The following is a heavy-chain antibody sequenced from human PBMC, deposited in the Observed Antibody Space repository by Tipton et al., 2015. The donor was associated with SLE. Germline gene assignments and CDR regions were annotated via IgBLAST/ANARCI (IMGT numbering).Heavy chain of an antibody. CDR1: GGSISGYY. D-gene: IGHD1-26*01. CDR2: VYSSGST. CDR3: ARRLVGAVVDAFVM. J-gene: IGHJ3*02. V-gene: IGHV4-4*07. Sequence: TLSLTCTVSGGSISGYYWSWIRQPAGKGLEWIGRVYSSGSTIYNPSIKSRITLSLDTSKNQFSLKLSPVAAADTAVYYCARRLVGAVVDAFVMWGQGSMVIVSS.